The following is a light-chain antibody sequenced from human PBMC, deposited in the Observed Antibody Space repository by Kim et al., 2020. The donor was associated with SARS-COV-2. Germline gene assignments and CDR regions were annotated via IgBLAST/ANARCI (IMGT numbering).Light chain of an antibody. CDR3: QSYDSSLSGSVV. V-gene: IGLV1-40*01. CDR1: SSNIGAGYD. Sequence: QSVLTQPPSVSGAPGQRVTISCTGSSSNIGAGYDVHWYQQLPGTAPKLLIYGNSNRPSGVPDRFSGSKSGTSASLAITGLQAEDEADYYCQSYDSSLSGSVVCGGGTQLTV. J-gene: IGLJ2*01. CDR2: GNS.